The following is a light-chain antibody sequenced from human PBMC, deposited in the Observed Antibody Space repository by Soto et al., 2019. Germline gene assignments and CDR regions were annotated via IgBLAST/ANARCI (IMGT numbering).Light chain of an antibody. CDR1: QSLPTKA. CDR2: GAS. CDR3: QQYGDLPLS. Sequence: EIVLTQSPGTLSLSPGERVTLSCRASQSLPTKALAWYQQKPGQTPRLLIYGASIRDTAIPDRFNGSGSGTEFTLTISRVEPEDFAVYYCQQYGDLPLSFGPGTKVDIK. J-gene: IGKJ3*01. V-gene: IGKV3-20*01.